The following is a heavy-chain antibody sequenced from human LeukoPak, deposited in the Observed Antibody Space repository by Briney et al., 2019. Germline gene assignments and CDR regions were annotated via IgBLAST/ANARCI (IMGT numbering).Heavy chain of an antibody. J-gene: IGHJ4*02. CDR1: GYSFTSHY. Sequence: GASVKVSCKASGYSFTSHYMHWVRQAPGQGLEWMGIINPGGGSTSYAQKFQGRVTMTRDMSTSTVYMELSSVRSDDTAVYYCAREMDSNGCFDDWGQGTLVTVSS. CDR2: INPGGGST. D-gene: IGHD6-19*01. V-gene: IGHV1-46*01. CDR3: AREMDSNGCFDD.